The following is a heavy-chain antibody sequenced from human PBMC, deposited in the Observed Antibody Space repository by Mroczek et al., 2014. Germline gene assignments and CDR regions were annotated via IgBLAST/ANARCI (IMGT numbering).Heavy chain of an antibody. J-gene: IGHJ3*02. CDR1: GGSISSGSYY. Sequence: QVQLQESGPGLVKPSQTLSLTCTVSGGSISSGSYYWSWIRQPAGKGLEWIGRIYTSGSTNYNPSLKSRVTMSVDTSKNQFSLKLSSVTAADTAVYYCAREVVGNRIVGATPGAFDIWGQGTMVTVSS. V-gene: IGHV4-61*02. CDR2: IYTSGST. D-gene: IGHD1-26*01. CDR3: AREVVGNRIVGATPGAFDI.